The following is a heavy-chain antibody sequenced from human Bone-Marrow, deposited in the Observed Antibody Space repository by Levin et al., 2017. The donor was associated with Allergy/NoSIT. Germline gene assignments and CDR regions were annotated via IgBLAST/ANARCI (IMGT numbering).Heavy chain of an antibody. CDR3: ARSEYCSGGSCSNNSFDY. CDR2: INHSGST. V-gene: IGHV4-34*01. D-gene: IGHD2-15*01. Sequence: SETLSLTCAAYGGSFSGYYWSWIRQPPGKGLEWIGEINHSGSTNYNPSLKSRVTISVDTSTNKFSLKLSSVTAADTAVYYCARSEYCSGGSCSNNSFDYWGQGTLVTVSS. J-gene: IGHJ4*02. CDR1: GGSFSGYY.